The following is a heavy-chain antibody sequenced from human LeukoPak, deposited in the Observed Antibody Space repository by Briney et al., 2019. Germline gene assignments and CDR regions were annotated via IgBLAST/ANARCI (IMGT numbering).Heavy chain of an antibody. D-gene: IGHD3-10*01. CDR3: AKNPHVLLGFGELSY. Sequence: PGGSLRLSCAASGFTFSSYAMSWVRQAPGKGLEWVSAISGSGGSTYYADSVKGRFTISRDNSKNTLYLQMNSLRAEDTAVYYCAKNPHVLLGFGELSYWGQGTLVTVSS. V-gene: IGHV3-23*01. CDR1: GFTFSSYA. J-gene: IGHJ4*02. CDR2: ISGSGGST.